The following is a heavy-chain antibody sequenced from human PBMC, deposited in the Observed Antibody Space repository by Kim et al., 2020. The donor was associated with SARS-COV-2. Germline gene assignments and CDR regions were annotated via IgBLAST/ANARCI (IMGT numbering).Heavy chain of an antibody. CDR2: IYYSGST. V-gene: IGHV4-59*01. CDR1: GGSISSYY. D-gene: IGHD3-10*01. CDR3: ARGDRGYHYYYYGMDV. Sequence: SETLSLTCTVSGGSISSYYWSWIRQPPGKGLEWIGYIYYSGSTNYNPSLKSRVTISVDTSKNQFSLKLSSVTAADTAVYYCARGDRGYHYYYYGMDVWGQGTTVTVSS. J-gene: IGHJ6*02.